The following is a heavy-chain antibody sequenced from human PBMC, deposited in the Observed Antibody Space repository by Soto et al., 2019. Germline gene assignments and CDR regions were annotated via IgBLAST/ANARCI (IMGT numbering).Heavy chain of an antibody. CDR3: ARGPITTNPRFDP. V-gene: IGHV4-34*01. D-gene: IGHD3-22*01. J-gene: IGHJ5*02. CDR1: GGSFSGYY. CDR2: INHSGST. Sequence: SETLSLTCAVYGGSFSGYYWSWIRQPPGKGLEWIGEINHSGSTNYNPSLKSRATISVDTSKNQFSLKLSSVTAADTAVYYCARGPITTNPRFDPWGQGTLVTVSS.